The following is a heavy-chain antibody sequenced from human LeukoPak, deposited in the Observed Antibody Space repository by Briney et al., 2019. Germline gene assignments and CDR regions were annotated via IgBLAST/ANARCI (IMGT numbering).Heavy chain of an antibody. CDR2: IYYSGIT. V-gene: IGHV4-39*07. Sequence: SETLSLTCTVSGGSVSINSYYWGWIRQPPGKGLEWIGNIYYSGITYYNPSLKSRVTISVDTSKNQFSLKLYSVTAADTAVYYCARRYSGYGNAFDIWGQGTMVTVSS. CDR1: GGSVSINSYY. CDR3: ARRYSGYGNAFDI. J-gene: IGHJ3*02. D-gene: IGHD5-12*01.